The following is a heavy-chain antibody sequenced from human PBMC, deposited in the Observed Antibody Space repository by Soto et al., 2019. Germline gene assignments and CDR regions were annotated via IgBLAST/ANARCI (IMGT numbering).Heavy chain of an antibody. J-gene: IGHJ5*02. CDR1: GGTFSSYA. Sequence: GASVKVSCKASGGTFSSYAISWVRQAPGQGLEWMGGIIPIFGTANYAQKFQGRVTITADESTSTAYMELSSLRSEDTAVYYCARVHYDSSGYDKNWFDPWGQGTLVTVSS. CDR3: ARVHYDSSGYDKNWFDP. V-gene: IGHV1-69*13. CDR2: IIPIFGTA. D-gene: IGHD3-22*01.